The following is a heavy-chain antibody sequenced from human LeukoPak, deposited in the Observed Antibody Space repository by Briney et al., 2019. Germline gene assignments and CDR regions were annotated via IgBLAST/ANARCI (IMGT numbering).Heavy chain of an antibody. Sequence: ASVKVSCTASGYTFTIHWVRQAPGQGLEWMGIINPSGGSTSYAQKFQGRVTMIRDTSTSTVYMELSSLRSEDTAVYYCARSSGRSPNREYMDVWGKGTTVTVSS. V-gene: IGHV1-46*01. CDR2: INPSGGST. J-gene: IGHJ6*03. CDR3: ARSSGRSPNREYMDV. D-gene: IGHD1-14*01. CDR1: GYTFT.